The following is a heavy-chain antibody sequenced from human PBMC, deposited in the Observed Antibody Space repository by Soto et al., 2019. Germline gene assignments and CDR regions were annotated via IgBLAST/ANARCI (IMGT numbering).Heavy chain of an antibody. J-gene: IGHJ6*02. CDR2: ISAYNGNT. CDR3: ARDQYYDDYYYGMDV. Sequence: GASVKVSCKASGYPFTNYGISWVRQAPGQGLEWMGWISAYNGNTNYAQKLQDRVTMTTDTSTSTAYMELRSLRSDDTAVYYCARDQYYDDYYYGMDVWGQGTTVTVSS. CDR1: GYPFTNYG. D-gene: IGHD3-3*01. V-gene: IGHV1-18*01.